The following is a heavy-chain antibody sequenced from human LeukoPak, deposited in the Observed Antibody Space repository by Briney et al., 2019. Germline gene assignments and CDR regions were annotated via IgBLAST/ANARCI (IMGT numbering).Heavy chain of an antibody. D-gene: IGHD4/OR15-4a*01. Sequence: PSQTLSLTCTVSGGSISSGSYYWSWIRQPAGKGLEWIGRIYTSGSTNYNPSLKNRVTISVDTSKNQFSLKLSSVTAADTAVYYCATIFKGATDYWGQGTLVTVSS. CDR3: ATIFKGATDY. J-gene: IGHJ4*02. V-gene: IGHV4-61*02. CDR1: GGSISSGSYY. CDR2: IYTSGST.